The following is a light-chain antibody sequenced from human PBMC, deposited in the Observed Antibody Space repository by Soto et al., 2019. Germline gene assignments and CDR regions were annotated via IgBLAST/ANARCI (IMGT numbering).Light chain of an antibody. Sequence: EIVLTQSPATLSLSPGERATLSCRASHSVSSRYLAWYQQKPGQAPRLLIYGASSRATGIPDRFSGSGYGTDFTLTISRLEPEDFAVCYCQQYAGSRIFGPGTKVDIK. CDR1: HSVSSRY. CDR3: QQYAGSRI. V-gene: IGKV3-20*01. CDR2: GAS. J-gene: IGKJ3*01.